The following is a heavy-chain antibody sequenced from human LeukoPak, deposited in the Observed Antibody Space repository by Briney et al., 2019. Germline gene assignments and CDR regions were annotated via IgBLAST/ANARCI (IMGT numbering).Heavy chain of an antibody. CDR1: GFTFSSYG. D-gene: IGHD2-21*02. J-gene: IGHJ3*02. CDR2: ISYDGSNK. CDR3: AKVFSHIVVVTASRGAFDI. Sequence: PGGSLRLSCAASGFTFSSYGMHWVRQAPGKGLGWVAVISYDGSNKYYADSVKGRFTISRDNSKNTLYLQMNSLRAEDTAVYYCAKVFSHIVVVTASRGAFDIWGQGTMVTVSS. V-gene: IGHV3-30*18.